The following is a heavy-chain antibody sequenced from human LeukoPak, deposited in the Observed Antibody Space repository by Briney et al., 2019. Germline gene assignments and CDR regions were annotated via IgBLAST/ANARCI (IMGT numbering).Heavy chain of an antibody. D-gene: IGHD3-22*01. V-gene: IGHV1-24*01. CDR1: GYTLTELS. CDR2: FDPEDGET. CDR3: ATDRNLSSGYYQTLDY. J-gene: IGHJ4*02. Sequence: GASVKVSCKVSGYTLTELSMHWVRQAPGKGLGWMGGFDPEDGETIYAQKFQGRVTMTEDTSTDTAYMELSSLRSEDTAVYYCATDRNLSSGYYQTLDYWGQGTLVTVSS.